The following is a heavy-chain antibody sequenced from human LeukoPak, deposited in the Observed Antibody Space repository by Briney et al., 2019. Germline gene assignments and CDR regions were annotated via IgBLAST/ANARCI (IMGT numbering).Heavy chain of an antibody. CDR1: GGPISSYY. D-gene: IGHD3-16*01. J-gene: IGHJ4*02. Sequence: SETLALTCTVSGGPISSYYWSWIRQPPGKGLEWIGYIYYSGSTNYNPSLKSRVTISVDPSKNQFSLKLSSVTAADTAVYYCARVGESTRPFDYWGQGTLVTVSS. V-gene: IGHV4-59*01. CDR3: ARVGESTRPFDY. CDR2: IYYSGST.